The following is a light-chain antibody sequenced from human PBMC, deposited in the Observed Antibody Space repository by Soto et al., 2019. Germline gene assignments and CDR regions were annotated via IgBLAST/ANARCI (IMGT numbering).Light chain of an antibody. CDR3: QQYGRSPPIT. V-gene: IGKV3-20*01. CDR2: GAS. Sequence: VLTQSPGTRQVSPGYRATISCRARQSVTSRYLAWHQKKPGQAPRIXIYGASNRATGIPDRFSGSGSWTDLTLTISRLETEDYAVYYCQQYGRSPPITFGQGTRLEI. J-gene: IGKJ5*01. CDR1: QSVTSRY.